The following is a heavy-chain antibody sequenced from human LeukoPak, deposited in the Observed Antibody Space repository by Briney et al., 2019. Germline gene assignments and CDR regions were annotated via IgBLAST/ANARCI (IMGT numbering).Heavy chain of an antibody. CDR1: GGTFSSYA. J-gene: IGHJ5*02. D-gene: IGHD3-10*01. V-gene: IGHV1-69*13. Sequence: ASVKVSCKASGGTFSSYAISWVRQAPGQGLGWMGGIVPIFGTANYAQKFQGRVTITADESTSTAYMELSSLRSEDTAVYYCARDREVRGVIITLHWFDPWGQGTLVTVSS. CDR2: IVPIFGTA. CDR3: ARDREVRGVIITLHWFDP.